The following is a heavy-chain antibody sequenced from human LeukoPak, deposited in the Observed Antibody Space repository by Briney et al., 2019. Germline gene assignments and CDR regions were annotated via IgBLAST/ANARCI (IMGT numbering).Heavy chain of an antibody. V-gene: IGHV3-30*02. CDR1: GFTFSSYG. D-gene: IGHD5-18*01. J-gene: IGHJ4*02. CDR2: IRYDGSNK. CDR3: AKDRGRGYSYGYADY. Sequence: GGSLRLSCAASGFTFSSYGMHWVRQAPGKGLEWVTFIRYDGSNKYYADSVKGRFTISRDNSKNTLYLQMNSLRAEDTAVYYCAKDRGRGYSYGYADYWGQGTLVTVSS.